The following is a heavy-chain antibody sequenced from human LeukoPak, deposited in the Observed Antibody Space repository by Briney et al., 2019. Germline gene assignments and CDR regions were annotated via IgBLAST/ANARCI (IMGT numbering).Heavy chain of an antibody. CDR2: ISGSGRST. CDR3: AKDQGTYCSTTSCYAPDAFDI. CDR1: GFTLSSYA. Sequence: GGSLRLSCAASGFTLSSYAMSWVRQAPGKGLEWVSVISGSGRSTYYADSVKGRFTISRDNSKNTLYLQMNSLRAEDTAVYYCAKDQGTYCSTTSCYAPDAFDIWGQGTMVTVSS. J-gene: IGHJ3*02. V-gene: IGHV3-23*01. D-gene: IGHD2-2*01.